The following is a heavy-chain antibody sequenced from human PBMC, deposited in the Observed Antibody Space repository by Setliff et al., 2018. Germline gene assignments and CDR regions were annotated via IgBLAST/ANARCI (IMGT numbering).Heavy chain of an antibody. D-gene: IGHD2-15*01. CDR3: ASDYVVVVPYYYYMDV. CDR2: IHMSGGPI. V-gene: IGHV3-48*03. CDR1: GFTLSSYE. J-gene: IGHJ6*03. Sequence: GGSLRLSCAASGFTLSSYEMNWVRQAPGKGLEWVSYIHMSGGPIFYADSVKGRFTMSRDVAKNSLYLQMNSLRAEDTAVYYCASDYVVVVPYYYYMDVWGKGTTVTVSS.